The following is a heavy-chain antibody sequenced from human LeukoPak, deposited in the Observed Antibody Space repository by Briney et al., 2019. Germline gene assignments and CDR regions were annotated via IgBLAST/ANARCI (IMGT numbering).Heavy chain of an antibody. CDR1: GFTFSSYD. Sequence: GGSLRLSCAASGFTFSSYDMNWVRQAPGREPEWISYISYISDSGTTIYYADSVKGRFTISRDDAKNSVYLQMNSLGDEDTAVYYCATDGTPLRVGEVFFDNWGQGTLVTVSS. J-gene: IGHJ4*02. CDR3: ATDGTPLRVGEVFFDN. CDR2: ISDSGTTI. D-gene: IGHD3-10*01. V-gene: IGHV3-48*03.